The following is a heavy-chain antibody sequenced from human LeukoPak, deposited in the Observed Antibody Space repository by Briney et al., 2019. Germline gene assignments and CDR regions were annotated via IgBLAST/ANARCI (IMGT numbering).Heavy chain of an antibody. V-gene: IGHV3-7*01. CDR1: GFSFSSYW. Sequence: GGSLRLSCEASGFSFSSYWMTWVRQPPGKGPEWVANIKQGESERYSVDSVKGRFTISRDNAKNSLYLQMNSLRAEDTAVYYCAELGITMIGGVWGKGTTVTISS. CDR3: AELGITMIGGV. D-gene: IGHD3-10*02. J-gene: IGHJ6*04. CDR2: IKQGESER.